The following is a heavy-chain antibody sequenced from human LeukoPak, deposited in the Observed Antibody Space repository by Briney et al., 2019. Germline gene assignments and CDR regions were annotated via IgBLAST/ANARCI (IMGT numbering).Heavy chain of an antibody. CDR2: ISWDGGTT. Sequence: PGGSLRLSCAASGFTFYDYAMHWVRQAPGRGLEWVSLISWDGGTTYYAGSVKGRFTISRDNSKSSLFLQMDNLRLEDTALYYCSKGAFGVVPVPDSWGQGTLVTVSS. J-gene: IGHJ4*02. CDR1: GFTFYDYA. CDR3: SKGAFGVVPVPDS. V-gene: IGHV3-43D*03. D-gene: IGHD3-3*01.